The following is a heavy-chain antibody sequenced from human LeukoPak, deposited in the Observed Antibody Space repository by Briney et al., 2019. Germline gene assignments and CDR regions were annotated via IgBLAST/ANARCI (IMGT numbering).Heavy chain of an antibody. Sequence: ASVKISCKISGYTFTDHYLHWVQQAPGKGLEWVGLVDPEDGKTTYAEKFQGRVTITADTSTATAYMELSSLRSEDTAVYYCATGIIATTRVVYWGQGTLVTVSS. CDR2: VDPEDGKT. D-gene: IGHD3-10*01. J-gene: IGHJ4*02. CDR1: GYTFTDHY. V-gene: IGHV1-69-2*01. CDR3: ATGIIATTRVVY.